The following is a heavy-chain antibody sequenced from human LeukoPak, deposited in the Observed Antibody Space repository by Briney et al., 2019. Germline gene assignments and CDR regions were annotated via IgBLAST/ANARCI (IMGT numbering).Heavy chain of an antibody. CDR1: GDSISSYY. Sequence: SSETLSLTCTVSGDSISSYYWSWIRQPPGKGLEWIGYIYYSGSTNYNPSLKSRVTISVDTSKNQFSLKLSSVTAADTAVYYCARDRGGYTYSHDYWGQGTLVTVSS. V-gene: IGHV4-59*12. D-gene: IGHD5-18*01. CDR3: ARDRGGYTYSHDY. CDR2: IYYSGST. J-gene: IGHJ4*02.